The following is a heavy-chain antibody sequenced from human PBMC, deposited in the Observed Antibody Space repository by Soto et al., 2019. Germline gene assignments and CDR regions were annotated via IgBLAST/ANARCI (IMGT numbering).Heavy chain of an antibody. CDR1: VLPLSNAW. J-gene: IGHJ6*02. CDR3: TTDLPDTAMAPKYYYYGMDV. D-gene: IGHD5-18*01. CDR2: IKSKTDGGTT. V-gene: IGHV3-15*07. Sequence: GGSPRLACAASVLPLSNAWMNGVRQATGKGLEWVGRIKSKTDGGTTDYAAPVKGRFTISRDDSKNTLYLQMNSLKTEDTAVNYCTTDLPDTAMAPKYYYYGMDVWGQGTTVTVSS.